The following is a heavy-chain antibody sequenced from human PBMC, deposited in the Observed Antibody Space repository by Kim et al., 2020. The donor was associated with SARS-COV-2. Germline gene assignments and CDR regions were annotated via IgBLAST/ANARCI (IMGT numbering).Heavy chain of an antibody. D-gene: IGHD6-19*01. J-gene: IGHJ4*02. CDR1: GFTFSSYA. CDR3: ARDRRGRGWYEDFDY. CDR2: ITGSGLST. Sequence: GGSLRLSCAASGFTFSSYAMSWVRQAPGKGLEWVSVITGSGLSTYYADSVKGRFTISRDSSKNTLYLQMNSLRVEDTAAYYCARDRRGRGWYEDFDYWGQGTLVTVSS. V-gene: IGHV3-23*01.